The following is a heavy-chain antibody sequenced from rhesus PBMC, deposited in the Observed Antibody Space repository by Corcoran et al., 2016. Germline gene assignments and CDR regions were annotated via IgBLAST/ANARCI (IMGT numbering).Heavy chain of an antibody. V-gene: IGHV4-76*01. D-gene: IGHD3-22*01. CDR2: IYGSSGTT. J-gene: IGHJ4*01. Sequence: QVQLQESGPGVVKPSETLSLTCDVSYYSISSGYDWRWIRQPPGKGLEWIGYIYGSSGTTNYNPSLTKRVTTSKGTAKHQCSLKLGSVTAADTAVYYCARAVDWCDYYGYLDYWGQGVLVTVSS. CDR3: ARAVDWCDYYGYLDY. CDR1: YYSISSGYD.